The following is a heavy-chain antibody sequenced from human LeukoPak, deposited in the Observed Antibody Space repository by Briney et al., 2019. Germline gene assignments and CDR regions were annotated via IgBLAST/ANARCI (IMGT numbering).Heavy chain of an antibody. J-gene: IGHJ4*02. CDR3: AKAAMVRFFDY. CDR1: GFTFSSNA. Sequence: GGPLRLSCAAPGFTFSSNAMSWARQAPGKGLEWASAISGSGGSTYYADSVKGRFTIFRDNSKNTLYLQMNSLRAEDTAVYYCAKAAMVRFFDYWGQGTLVTVSS. D-gene: IGHD3-10*01. CDR2: ISGSGGST. V-gene: IGHV3-23*01.